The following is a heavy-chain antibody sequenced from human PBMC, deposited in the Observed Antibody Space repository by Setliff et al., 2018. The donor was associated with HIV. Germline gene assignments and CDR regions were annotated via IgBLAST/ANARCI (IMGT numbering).Heavy chain of an antibody. CDR1: GFTFTDHF. CDR2: IDPEDEKT. D-gene: IGHD6-13*01. V-gene: IGHV1-69-2*01. J-gene: IGHJ4*01. CDR3: AALAAAHPFDY. Sequence: ASVKVSCKVSGFTFTDHFIHWVRQAPGKGLEWMGLIDPEDEKTIYAEKFQGRVTITADTSTNLVYMDLSGLRSEDTAIYYCAALAAAHPFDYWGQGTLVTVSS.